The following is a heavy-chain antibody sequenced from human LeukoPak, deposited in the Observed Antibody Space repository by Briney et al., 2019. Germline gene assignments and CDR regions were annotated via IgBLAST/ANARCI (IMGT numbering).Heavy chain of an antibody. CDR2: INPSGGST. Sequence: ASVHVSCKASGYTFTSYYMHWVRQAPGQGLEWMGIINPSGGSTSYAQKVQGRVTMTRDMSTSTVYMELSRLRSEDTAVYYCARGAPNYYDSSGYDFWGQGTLVTVSS. J-gene: IGHJ4*02. V-gene: IGHV1-46*01. CDR1: GYTFTSYY. CDR3: ARGAPNYYDSSGYDF. D-gene: IGHD3-22*01.